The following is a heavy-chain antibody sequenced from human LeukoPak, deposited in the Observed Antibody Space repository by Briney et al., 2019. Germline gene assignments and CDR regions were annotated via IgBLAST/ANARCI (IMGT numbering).Heavy chain of an antibody. V-gene: IGHV1-58*01. J-gene: IGHJ4*02. CDR1: GFTSTSSA. CDR3: AADRSSGWYGGYFDY. CDR2: IVIGSGNT. D-gene: IGHD6-19*01. Sequence: TSVEVSCKASGFTSTSSAVQWVRQARGQRLEWIGWIVIGSGNTNYAQKFQERVTITRDMSTSTAYMELSSLRSEDTAVYYCAADRSSGWYGGYFDYWGQGTLVTVSS.